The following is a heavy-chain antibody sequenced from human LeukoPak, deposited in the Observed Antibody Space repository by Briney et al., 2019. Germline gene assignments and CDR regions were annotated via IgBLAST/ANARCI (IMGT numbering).Heavy chain of an antibody. Sequence: GGALRLSCAASGFTFNNYALSWVRQAPAKGLEWVSLISGSGVSTYYADSVKGRFTISRDNSKNTLYLQMNSLRAEDTAIYYCAKGTSGSYLFDYWGQGTLVTVSS. CDR2: ISGSGVST. CDR1: GFTFNNYA. CDR3: AKGTSGSYLFDY. D-gene: IGHD1-26*01. J-gene: IGHJ4*02. V-gene: IGHV3-23*01.